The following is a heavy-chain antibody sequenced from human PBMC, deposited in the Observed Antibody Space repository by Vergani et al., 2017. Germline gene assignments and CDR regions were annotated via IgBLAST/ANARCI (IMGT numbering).Heavy chain of an antibody. V-gene: IGHV1-46*03. J-gene: IGHJ4*02. D-gene: IGHD5/OR15-5a*01. CDR1: GYTFTNYY. CDR2: INPSGGST. Sequence: QVLLVQSGAEVKKPGASVRVSCRTSGYTFTNYYIHWVRQAPGQGLEWMGIINPSGGSTTYAQQFQGRLTMTRDTSTSTVYMDLSNRRSEDTAGYYCSRRRENILPPLPRLLDDWVRGTLVTVPS. CDR3: SRRRENILPPLPRLLDD.